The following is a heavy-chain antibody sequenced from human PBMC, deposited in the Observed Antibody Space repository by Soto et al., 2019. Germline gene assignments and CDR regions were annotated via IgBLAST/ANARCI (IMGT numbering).Heavy chain of an antibody. CDR1: GFTFSSYA. V-gene: IGHV3-23*01. J-gene: IGHJ3*02. D-gene: IGHD5-12*01. Sequence: GGSLRLSCAASGFTFSSYAMSWVRQAPGKGLEWVSAISGSGGSTYYGDSGKGRFTITRDNSKNTLYLQMNSLRADDTAVYYCAKTLVATILRDAFDIWDQGTMVTVSS. CDR2: ISGSGGST. CDR3: AKTLVATILRDAFDI.